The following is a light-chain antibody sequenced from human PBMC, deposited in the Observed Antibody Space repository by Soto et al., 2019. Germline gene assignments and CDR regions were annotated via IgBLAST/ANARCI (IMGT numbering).Light chain of an antibody. CDR2: AAS. J-gene: IGKJ2*01. CDR1: QSISTY. CDR3: QQSYSTPHT. Sequence: DLQMTQSPSSLSASVGDRVTITCRASQSISTYLNWYQQKPGEAPKLLIYAASSLHSGVPSRFSGSGSGTEFTLTISSLQPEDFATFYCQQSYSTPHTFGQGTNLDIK. V-gene: IGKV1-39*01.